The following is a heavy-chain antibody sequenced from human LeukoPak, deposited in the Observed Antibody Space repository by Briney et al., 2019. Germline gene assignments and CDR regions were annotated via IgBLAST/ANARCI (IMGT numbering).Heavy chain of an antibody. CDR2: ISSNGGST. D-gene: IGHD3-16*01. Sequence: PGGSLRLSCAASGFILCDYEMHWVRQAPGKGLEYVSVISSNGGSTYYANSVKGRFTISRDNSKNTLYLQMGSLRAEDMAVYYCARRLYDYVYGLDYWGQGTLVTVSS. CDR1: GFILCDYE. V-gene: IGHV3-64*01. J-gene: IGHJ4*02. CDR3: ARRLYDYVYGLDY.